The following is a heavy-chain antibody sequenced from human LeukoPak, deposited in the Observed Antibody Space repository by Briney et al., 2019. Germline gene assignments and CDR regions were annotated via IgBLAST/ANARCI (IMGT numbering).Heavy chain of an antibody. CDR3: ARGVVPAATSH. V-gene: IGHV3-53*01. J-gene: IGHJ4*02. CDR2: IYSGGST. Sequence: PGGSLRLSCAASGFTVSSNYMSWVRQAPGKGLEWVSVIYSGGSTYYADSVKGRFTISRDNSKNTLYLQMNSLRAEDTAVYYCARGVVPAATSHWGQGTLVTVSS. CDR1: GFTVSSNY. D-gene: IGHD2-2*01.